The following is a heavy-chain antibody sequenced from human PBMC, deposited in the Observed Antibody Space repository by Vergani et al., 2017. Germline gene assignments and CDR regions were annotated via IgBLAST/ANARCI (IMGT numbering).Heavy chain of an antibody. Sequence: EVQLLESGGGLVQPGGSLRLSCAASGFTFSSYAMSWVHQAPGKGLEWVSAISGSGGSTYYADSVKGRFTISRDNSKNTLYLQMNSLRAEDTAVYYCAKASDRGYSYGTFDYWGQGTLVTVSS. D-gene: IGHD5-18*01. CDR1: GFTFSSYA. CDR3: AKASDRGYSYGTFDY. V-gene: IGHV3-23*01. CDR2: ISGSGGST. J-gene: IGHJ4*02.